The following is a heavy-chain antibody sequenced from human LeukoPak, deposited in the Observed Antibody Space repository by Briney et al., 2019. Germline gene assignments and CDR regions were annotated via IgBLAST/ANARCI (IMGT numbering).Heavy chain of an antibody. V-gene: IGHV3-21*01. CDR2: FGTRSTSI. Sequence: PGRSLRLSCTASGFTFSGYSMNWIRQAPGKRLEWVSSFGTRSTSIYHAGSVKGRFAISRDNAKNLLYLQMNSLRAEDTALYYCAREVSEGFDFWGQGTLVTVSS. CDR3: AREVSEGFDF. CDR1: GFTFSGYS. J-gene: IGHJ4*02. D-gene: IGHD3-22*01.